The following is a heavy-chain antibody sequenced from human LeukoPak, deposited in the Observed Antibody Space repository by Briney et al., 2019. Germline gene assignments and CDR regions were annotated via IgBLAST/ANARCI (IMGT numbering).Heavy chain of an antibody. CDR2: IKQDGSEK. D-gene: IGHD3-16*02. Sequence: PGGSLRLSCAASGFTLSSYWMSWVRQAPGKGLEWVANIKQDGSEKYYVDSVKGRFTISRDNAKNSLYLQMNSLRAEDTAVYYCARDCFDYVWGSYRHWGQGTLVTVSS. V-gene: IGHV3-7*03. J-gene: IGHJ4*02. CDR3: ARDCFDYVWGSYRH. CDR1: GFTLSSYW.